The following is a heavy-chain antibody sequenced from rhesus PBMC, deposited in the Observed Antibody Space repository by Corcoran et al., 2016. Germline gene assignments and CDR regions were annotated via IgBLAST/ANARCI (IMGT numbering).Heavy chain of an antibody. CDR3: AREPYSSGWSDVDY. Sequence: QVQLQQWGEGLVKPSETLSLTCAVYGGSISGYYYLSWLRQPAGKGLECIGYIYGNSASTNYNPSLKNLVTISKDTSKNQFSLKLSSVTAADTAVYYCAREPYSSGWSDVDYWGQGVLGTVSS. V-gene: IGHV4-73*01. J-gene: IGHJ4*01. D-gene: IGHD6S26*01. CDR1: GGSISGYYY. CDR2: IYGNSAST.